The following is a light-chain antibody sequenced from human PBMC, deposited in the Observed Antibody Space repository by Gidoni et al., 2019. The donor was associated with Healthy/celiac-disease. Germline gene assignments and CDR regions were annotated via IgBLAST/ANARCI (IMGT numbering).Light chain of an antibody. CDR3: QQGYSTPIT. Sequence: VTITCRASQSISSYLNWYQQKPGKAPKLLIYAASSLQSGVPSRFSGSGSGTDFTLTISSLQPEDFATYYCQQGYSTPITFGQGTRLEIK. V-gene: IGKV1-39*01. CDR1: QSISSY. J-gene: IGKJ5*01. CDR2: AAS.